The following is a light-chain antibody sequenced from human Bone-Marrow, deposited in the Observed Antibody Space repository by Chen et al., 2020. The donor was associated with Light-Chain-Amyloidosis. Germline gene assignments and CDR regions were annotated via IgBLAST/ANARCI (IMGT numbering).Light chain of an antibody. CDR1: SGSIATNY. Sequence: NFMLTQPHSVSESPGKTVIISCTRSSGSIATNYVQWYQQRPGSSPTTVIYEDDQRPSGVPDLFSGSIDRSSNSASLPISRLKTEDDADFYCQSYQGSSQGVFGGGTKLTVL. V-gene: IGLV6-57*01. CDR3: QSYQGSSQGV. CDR2: EDD. J-gene: IGLJ3*02.